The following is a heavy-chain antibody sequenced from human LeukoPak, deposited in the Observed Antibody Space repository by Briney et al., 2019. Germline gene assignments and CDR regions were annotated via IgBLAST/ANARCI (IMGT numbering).Heavy chain of an antibody. CDR3: RTGYYYDSSGSLFDY. V-gene: IGHV1-69*05. Sequence: SVKVSCKASGYTFTSYGISWVRQAPGQGLEWMGGIIPIFGTANYAQKFQGRVTITTDESTSTAYMELSSLRSEDTAVYYCRTGYYYDSSGSLFDYWGQGTLVTVSS. CDR1: GYTFTSYG. D-gene: IGHD3-22*01. J-gene: IGHJ4*02. CDR2: IIPIFGTA.